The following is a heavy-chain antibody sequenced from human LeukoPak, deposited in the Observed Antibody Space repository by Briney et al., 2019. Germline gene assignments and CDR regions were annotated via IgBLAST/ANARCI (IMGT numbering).Heavy chain of an antibody. V-gene: IGHV3-21*01. CDR3: ARDSSYGIDY. J-gene: IGHJ4*02. D-gene: IGHD5-18*01. Sequence: PGGSLRLSCAASGFTFSSYSINWVRQAPGKGLEWVSSISSSSSYIYYADSVKGRFTISRDNAKNSLYLQMNSLRADDTAVYYCARDSSYGIDYWGQGTLVTVSS. CDR2: ISSSSSYI. CDR1: GFTFSSYS.